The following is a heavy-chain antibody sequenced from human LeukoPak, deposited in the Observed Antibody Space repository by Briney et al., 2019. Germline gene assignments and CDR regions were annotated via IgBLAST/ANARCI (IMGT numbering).Heavy chain of an antibody. D-gene: IGHD6-19*01. J-gene: IGHJ4*02. V-gene: IGHV4-59*12. CDR1: GGSINSYY. Sequence: PSETLSLTCSVSGGSINSYYWSWIRQPPGKGLEWLGYIYYSGSTYYDPSLTGRITISVDRSRNQFSLTLRSATAADTGVYYCASHMAVPGTRGFDDWGQGIPVTVSS. CDR3: ASHMAVPGTRGFDD. CDR2: IYYSGST.